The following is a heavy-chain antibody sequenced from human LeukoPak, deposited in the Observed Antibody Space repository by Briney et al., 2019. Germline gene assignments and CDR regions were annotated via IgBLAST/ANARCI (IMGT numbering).Heavy chain of an antibody. J-gene: IGHJ6*02. Sequence: PGGSLRLSCRISGFTLSSHWMHWVRQAPGKGLEWVATIKQDGSEKFYVDSVTGRFTISRHDARNSLFLRMTSLRVEDSAVYFCARGSTYEGPYYQGMDVWGQGTTVIVSS. D-gene: IGHD2-2*01. CDR2: IKQDGSEK. CDR1: GFTLSSHW. V-gene: IGHV3-7*04. CDR3: ARGSTYEGPYYQGMDV.